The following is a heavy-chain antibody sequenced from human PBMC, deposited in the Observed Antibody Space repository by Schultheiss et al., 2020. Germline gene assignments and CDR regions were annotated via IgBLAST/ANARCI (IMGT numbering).Heavy chain of an antibody. J-gene: IGHJ6*02. CDR2: ISSSSSTI. V-gene: IGHV3-48*01. CDR3: ARDVWFGELWRYYYYGMDV. Sequence: GGSLRLSCAASGFTFSSYSMNWVRQAPGKGLEWVSYISSSSSTIYYEVSVKGRFTISRDNAKNSLYLQMNSLRAEDTAVYYCARDVWFGELWRYYYYGMDVWGQGTTVTVS. CDR1: GFTFSSYS. D-gene: IGHD3-10*01.